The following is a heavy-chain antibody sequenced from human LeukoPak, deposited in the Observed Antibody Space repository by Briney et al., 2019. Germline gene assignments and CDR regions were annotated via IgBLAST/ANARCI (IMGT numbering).Heavy chain of an antibody. V-gene: IGHV3-53*01. CDR2: IYSGGAT. J-gene: IGHJ4*02. Sequence: GGSLRVSCAASGFTVSSTYMSWVRQAPGKGLEWVSVIYSGGATYYTDSVKGRFAISRDNSRNTLYLQMNSLRAEDTAVYYCARSGLSRFGFWGQGTLVTVSS. CDR3: ARSGLSRFGF. CDR1: GFTVSSTY. D-gene: IGHD2/OR15-2a*01.